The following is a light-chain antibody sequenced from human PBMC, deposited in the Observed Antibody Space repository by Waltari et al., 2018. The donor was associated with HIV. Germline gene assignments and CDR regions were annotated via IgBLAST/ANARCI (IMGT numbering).Light chain of an antibody. V-gene: IGLV2-18*02. J-gene: IGLJ3*02. Sequence: QSTLTQPPSVSGSLGQSVTIACSGTSSDIGSYNRVSWYQQPPGTAPKLIIYEVTNRPSGVAVRFSGSKSGNTASLNISGLQAEDEADYYCSSYTTSSTWVFGGGTQLTVL. CDR2: EVT. CDR1: SSDIGSYNR. CDR3: SSYTTSSTWV.